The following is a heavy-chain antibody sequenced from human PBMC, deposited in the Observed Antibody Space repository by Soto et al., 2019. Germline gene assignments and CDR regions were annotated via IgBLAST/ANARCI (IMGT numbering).Heavy chain of an antibody. Sequence: EVQLVESGGGLVKPGGSLRLSCAASGFTFSTYSMNWVRQAPGKGLEWVSSISSSSSYIYYADSVKGRLTISRDNAKNSLYLQMNSLRAEDTAVYYCARERAALQTFDYWGQGTLVTVSS. V-gene: IGHV3-21*01. CDR1: GFTFSTYS. CDR3: ARERAALQTFDY. CDR2: ISSSSSYI. J-gene: IGHJ4*02. D-gene: IGHD1-1*01.